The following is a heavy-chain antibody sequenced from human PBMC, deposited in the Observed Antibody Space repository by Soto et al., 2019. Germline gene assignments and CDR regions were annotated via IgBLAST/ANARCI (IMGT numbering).Heavy chain of an antibody. V-gene: IGHV5-10-1*01. CDR1: GYSFTSYW. CDR3: ASSPRGYCSSTSCRELGNYYGMDV. D-gene: IGHD2-2*01. CDR2: IDPSDSYT. Sequence: LGESLKISCKASGYSFTSYWISWVRQMPGKGLEWMGRIDPSDSYTNYSPSFQGHVTISADKSISTAYLQWSSLKASDTAMYYCASSPRGYCSSTSCRELGNYYGMDVWGQGTTVTVSS. J-gene: IGHJ6*02.